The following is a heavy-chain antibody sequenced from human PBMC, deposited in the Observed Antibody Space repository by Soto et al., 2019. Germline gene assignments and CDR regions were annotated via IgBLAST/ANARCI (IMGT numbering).Heavy chain of an antibody. V-gene: IGHV4-30-4*01. CDR2: IYKSATT. CDR1: GDSISTVDYF. J-gene: IGHJ5*01. CDR3: ARGRYCLTGRCFPNWFDS. Sequence: QVQLLESGPGLVKPSQTLSLTCSVSGDSISTVDYFWAWIRQPPGQALEYIGYIYKSATTYYNPSFESRVAISLDTSKSQFSLNVTSVIAADTAVYFCARGRYCLTGRCFPNWFDSWGQGTLLTVSS. D-gene: IGHD2-15*01.